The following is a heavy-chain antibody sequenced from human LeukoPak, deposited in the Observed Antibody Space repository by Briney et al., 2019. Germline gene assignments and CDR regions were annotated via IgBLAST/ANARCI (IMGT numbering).Heavy chain of an antibody. CDR3: ARENTLVRGTRNPFDY. CDR1: GDSVSSNDAA. J-gene: IGHJ4*02. Sequence: SQTLSLTCAISGDSVSSNDAAWNWIRQSPSRGLEWLGRTFYRSKWYYDSAVSVKSRITINPDTSKNQFSLQLNSVTPEDTAVYYCARENTLVRGTRNPFDYWGRETLVTVSS. V-gene: IGHV6-1*01. CDR2: TFYRSKWYY. D-gene: IGHD3-10*01.